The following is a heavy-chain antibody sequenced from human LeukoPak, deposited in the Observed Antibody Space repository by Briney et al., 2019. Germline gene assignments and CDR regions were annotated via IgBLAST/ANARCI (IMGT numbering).Heavy chain of an antibody. CDR2: IYSGGST. Sequence: GGSLRLSCAASGFTVSSNYMSWVRRAPGKGLEWVSVIYSGGSTYYADSVKGRFTISRDNSKNTLYLQMNSLRAEDTAVYYCARDYTVNDSSGYFAIDYWGQGTLVTVSS. CDR3: ARDYTVNDSSGYFAIDY. V-gene: IGHV3-53*01. J-gene: IGHJ4*02. D-gene: IGHD3-22*01. CDR1: GFTVSSNY.